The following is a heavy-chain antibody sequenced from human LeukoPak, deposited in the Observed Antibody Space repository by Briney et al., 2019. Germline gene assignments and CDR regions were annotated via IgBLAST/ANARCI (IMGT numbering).Heavy chain of an antibody. CDR2: ISSSGSTI. Sequence: PGGSLRLSCAASGFTFSSYEMNWVRQAPGKGLEWVSYISSSGSTIYYADSVKGRFTISRDNAKNSLYLQMNSLRAEDTAVYYCAKDRGGSYGNYFDYWGQGTLVTVSS. CDR1: GFTFSSYE. J-gene: IGHJ4*02. CDR3: AKDRGGSYGNYFDY. V-gene: IGHV3-48*03. D-gene: IGHD1-26*01.